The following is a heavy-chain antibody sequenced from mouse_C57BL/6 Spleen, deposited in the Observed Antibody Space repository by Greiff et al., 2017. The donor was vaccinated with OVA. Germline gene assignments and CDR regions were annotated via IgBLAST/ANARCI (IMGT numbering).Heavy chain of an antibody. CDR2: IDPETGGT. D-gene: IGHD1-1*01. J-gene: IGHJ3*01. CDR3: TRRGANGSSRAY. V-gene: IGHV1-15*01. Sequence: QVQLQQSGAELVRPGASVTLSCKASGYTFTDYEMHWVKQTPVHGLEWIGAIDPETGGTAYNQKFKGKAILTADKSSSTAYMELRSLTSEDSAVYYCTRRGANGSSRAYWGQGTLVTVSA. CDR1: GYTFTDYE.